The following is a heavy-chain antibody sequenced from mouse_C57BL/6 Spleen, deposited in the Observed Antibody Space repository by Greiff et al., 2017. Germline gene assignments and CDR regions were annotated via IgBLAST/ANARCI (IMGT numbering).Heavy chain of an antibody. CDR3: ASAMVKRYFEV. CDR1: GYTFTSYW. V-gene: IGHV1-50*01. CDR2: IDPSDSYT. Sequence: QVQLQQPGAELVKPGASVKLSCKASGYTFTSYWMQWVKQRPGQGLEWIGEIDPSDSYTNYNQKFKGKATLTVDTSSSTAYMQLSSLTSEDTAVYYCASAMVKRYFEVWGTGTTVTVSS. D-gene: IGHD2-1*01. J-gene: IGHJ1*03.